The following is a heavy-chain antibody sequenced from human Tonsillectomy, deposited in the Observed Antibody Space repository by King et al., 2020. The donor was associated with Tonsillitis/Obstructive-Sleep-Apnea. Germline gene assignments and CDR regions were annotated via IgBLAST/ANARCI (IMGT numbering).Heavy chain of an antibody. CDR3: ASNPLEGWFLGGYFDY. Sequence: VQLVESGGGLVKPGGSLRLSCAASGFTFSSYTMNWVRQAPGKGLEWVSSISSSSRYIYFADSVKGRFTISRDNAKNSLYLQMNSLRGEDTAVYYCASNPLEGWFLGGYFDYWGQGTLVPVSP. V-gene: IGHV3-21*01. CDR1: GFTFSSYT. D-gene: IGHD3-22*01. CDR2: ISSSSRYI. J-gene: IGHJ4*02.